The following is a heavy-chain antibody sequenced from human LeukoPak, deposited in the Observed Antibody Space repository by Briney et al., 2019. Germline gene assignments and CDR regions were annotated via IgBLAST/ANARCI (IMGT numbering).Heavy chain of an antibody. CDR2: IYYTGST. CDR1: GGSISSYY. V-gene: IGHV4-59*01. CDR3: ARAYGSGSSDAFDI. D-gene: IGHD3-10*01. Sequence: SETLSLTCTVSGGSISSYYWSWIRQPPGKGLEWVGSIYYTGSTNYNPSLNTRVTILIDTSKNQFSLKLTSVTAADTAVYYCARAYGSGSSDAFDIWGQGTMVTVSS. J-gene: IGHJ3*02.